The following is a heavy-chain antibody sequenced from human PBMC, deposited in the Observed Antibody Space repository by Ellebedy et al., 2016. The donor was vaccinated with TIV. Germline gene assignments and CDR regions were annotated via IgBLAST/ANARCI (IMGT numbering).Heavy chain of an antibody. CDR2: ISTLNGNT. CDR1: GYTFTSNG. CDR3: ARCSRLYDSSNYYIPYFDY. V-gene: IGHV1-18*04. Sequence: AASVKVSCKASGYTFTSNGISWLRQAPGQGLEWMGWISTLNGNTAYAQKVQGRVTMTTDTSTSTAYMELRSLTSDDTAVYYCARCSRLYDSSNYYIPYFDYWGQGTLVTVSS. J-gene: IGHJ4*02. D-gene: IGHD3-22*01.